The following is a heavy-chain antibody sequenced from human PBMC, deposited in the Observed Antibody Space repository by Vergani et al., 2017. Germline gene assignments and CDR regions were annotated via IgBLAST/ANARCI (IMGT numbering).Heavy chain of an antibody. CDR2: IDPNSDGT. Sequence: QVQLVQSGTEVKKPGASVKVFCKASGYTFNGYYIHWVRQAPGQGLEYMGWIDPNSDGTNYAQKFQGRVTMTRDTSISTAYMELSRLRSDDTAVYYCARGWSGYSTSWYFDFWGQGTLVTVSS. CDR1: GYTFNGYY. V-gene: IGHV1-2*02. J-gene: IGHJ4*02. D-gene: IGHD6-13*01. CDR3: ARGWSGYSTSWYFDF.